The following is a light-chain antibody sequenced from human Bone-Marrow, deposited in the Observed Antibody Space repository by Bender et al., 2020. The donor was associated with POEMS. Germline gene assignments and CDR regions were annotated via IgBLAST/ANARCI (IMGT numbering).Light chain of an antibody. CDR3: TSYSDSASANWL. CDR1: SRDVGSYKL. CDR2: EVT. Sequence: QSALTQPASVSGSPGQSITISCTGTSRDVGSYKLVSWYQQLPGKAPKLMIYEVTKRPSGVPDRFSGSKSGNTASLTVSRLQAEDEADYYCTSYSDSASANWLFGGGTKLTVL. J-gene: IGLJ3*02. V-gene: IGLV2-14*02.